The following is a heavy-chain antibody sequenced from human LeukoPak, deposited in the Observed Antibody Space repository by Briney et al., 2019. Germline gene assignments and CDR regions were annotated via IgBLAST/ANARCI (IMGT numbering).Heavy chain of an antibody. J-gene: IGHJ4*02. CDR3: AKSGIGGLRGGYFDY. V-gene: IGHV3-23*01. CDR2: ISGRGGNT. CDR1: GFTFSSYA. D-gene: IGHD4-17*01. Sequence: LPGGSLRLSCAASGFTFSSYAMNWVRQAPGKGLEWVSGISGRGGNTYYADSVKGQFTTSRDNSKNTLYLQMNSLRAEDTAVYYCAKSGIGGLRGGYFDYWGQGTLVTVSS.